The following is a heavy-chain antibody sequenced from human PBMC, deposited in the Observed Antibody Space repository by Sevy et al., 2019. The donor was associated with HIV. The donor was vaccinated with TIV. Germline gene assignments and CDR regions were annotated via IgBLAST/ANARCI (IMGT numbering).Heavy chain of an antibody. D-gene: IGHD1-26*01. V-gene: IGHV3-21*01. Sequence: GGSLRLSCAASGFTFSSYSMNWVRQAPGKGLEWVSSISSSSSYIYYADSVKGRFTISSDNAKNSLYLQMNSLRAEDTAVYYCARVVGANVDYWGQGTLVTVSS. CDR1: GFTFSSYS. J-gene: IGHJ4*02. CDR3: ARVVGANVDY. CDR2: ISSSSSYI.